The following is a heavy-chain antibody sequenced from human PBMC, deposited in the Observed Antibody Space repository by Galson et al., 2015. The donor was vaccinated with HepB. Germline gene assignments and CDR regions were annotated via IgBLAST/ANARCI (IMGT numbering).Heavy chain of an antibody. CDR3: ARMGSYGDYDFDP. CDR1: TFIFSTYS. Sequence: CAASTFIFSTYSMNWVRQAPGKGLEWVSYISSGTTTIYYADSVRGRFTISRDNSKNTLYLQMNSLRAEDTAIYYCARMGSYGDYDFDPWGQGTLVIVSS. V-gene: IGHV3-48*01. J-gene: IGHJ5*02. D-gene: IGHD4-17*01. CDR2: ISSGTTTI.